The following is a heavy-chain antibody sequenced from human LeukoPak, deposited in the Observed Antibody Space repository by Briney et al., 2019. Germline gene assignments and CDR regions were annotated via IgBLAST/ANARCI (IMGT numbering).Heavy chain of an antibody. V-gene: IGHV1-2*02. Sequence: GASVKVSCTASGYSFTGYYLHWVRQAPGQGLEWMGWINPSSGGTNYAQKFQGRVTMTRDTSISTAYMELNRLRFDDTAVYYCARAKELFDFWGQGTLVTVSS. CDR3: ARAKELFDF. J-gene: IGHJ4*02. CDR2: INPSSGGT. CDR1: GYSFTGYY. D-gene: IGHD1-26*01.